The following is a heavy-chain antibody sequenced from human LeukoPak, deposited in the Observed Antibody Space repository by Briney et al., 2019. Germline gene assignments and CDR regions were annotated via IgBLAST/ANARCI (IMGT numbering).Heavy chain of an antibody. D-gene: IGHD6-19*01. CDR3: ASTPYSSGWYLF. J-gene: IGHJ4*02. CDR2: INPDSGGT. Sequence: GASVKVSCKASGYTFTGYYMHWVRQAPGQGLEWMGWINPDSGGTNYAQKFQGRVTMTKDTSISTAYMELSRLRSDDTAVYYCASTPYSSGWYLFWGQGTLVTVSS. CDR1: GYTFTGYY. V-gene: IGHV1-2*02.